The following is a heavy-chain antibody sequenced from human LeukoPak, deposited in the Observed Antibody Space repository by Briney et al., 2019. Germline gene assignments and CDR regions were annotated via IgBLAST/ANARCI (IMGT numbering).Heavy chain of an antibody. CDR3: ARATVVVSAFDI. J-gene: IGHJ3*02. Sequence: SQSLSLTCAVSGGSISSGGYSWSWNRQPPGKGLEWIGYIYHSGSTYYNPSLKSRVTISVDRSKNQFSLKLSSVTAADTAVYYCARATVVVSAFDIWGKGQWSPSLQ. CDR1: GGSISSGGYS. V-gene: IGHV4-30-2*01. D-gene: IGHD2-15*01. CDR2: IYHSGST.